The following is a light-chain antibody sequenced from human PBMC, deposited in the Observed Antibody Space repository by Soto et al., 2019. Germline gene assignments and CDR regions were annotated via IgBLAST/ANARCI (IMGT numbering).Light chain of an antibody. CDR1: QSLNDW. CDR2: KVS. CDR3: QQFNSYSWT. V-gene: IGKV1-5*03. J-gene: IGKJ1*01. Sequence: DIQMTQSPSTLSASVGDRVTITCRASQSLNDWLAWYQQKPGKAPKLLIYKVSGLESGAPSRFSGSGSGTEFTLTISSLQPDDFATYYCQQFNSYSWTFGQGTKVDIK.